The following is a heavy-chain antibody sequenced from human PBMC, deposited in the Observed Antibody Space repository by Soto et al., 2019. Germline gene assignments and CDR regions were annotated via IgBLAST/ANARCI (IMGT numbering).Heavy chain of an antibody. V-gene: IGHV3-33*01. J-gene: IGHJ6*02. Sequence: GGSLRLSCAASGFTFSSYCMHWVRQAPGKGLEWVAVIWYDGSNKYYADSVKGRFTISRDNSKNTLYLQMNSLRAEDTAVYYCARNGLRFLEWGHGDTPYYYYGMDVWGQGTTVTVSS. CDR2: IWYDGSNK. CDR3: ARNGLRFLEWGHGDTPYYYYGMDV. D-gene: IGHD3-3*01. CDR1: GFTFSSYC.